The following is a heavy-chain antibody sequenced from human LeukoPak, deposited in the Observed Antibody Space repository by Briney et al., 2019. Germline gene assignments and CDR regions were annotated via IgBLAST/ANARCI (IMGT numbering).Heavy chain of an antibody. J-gene: IGHJ1*01. CDR3: ARDPFEH. Sequence: PGRSLRLSCAASGFTFDDYAMHWVRQAPGKGLEWVSGISWNSGSIGYADSVKGRFTISRDNAKNSLYLQMNSLRAEDTAVYYCARDPFEHWGQGTLVTVSS. CDR2: ISWNSGSI. V-gene: IGHV3-9*01. CDR1: GFTFDDYA.